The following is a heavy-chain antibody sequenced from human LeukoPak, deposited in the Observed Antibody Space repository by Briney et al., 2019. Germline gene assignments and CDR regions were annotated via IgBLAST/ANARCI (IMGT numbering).Heavy chain of an antibody. CDR3: ARGLLSSGWSDAFDI. V-gene: IGHV3-53*01. CDR1: GFTVSSNY. CDR2: IYSGGST. D-gene: IGHD6-19*01. J-gene: IGHJ3*02. Sequence: GGSLRLSCAASGFTVSSNYMSWVRQAPGKGLEWVSVIYSGGSTYYADSVKGRFTISRDNSKNTLYLQMNSLRAEDTAVYYCARGLLSSGWSDAFDIWGQGTMVTVSS.